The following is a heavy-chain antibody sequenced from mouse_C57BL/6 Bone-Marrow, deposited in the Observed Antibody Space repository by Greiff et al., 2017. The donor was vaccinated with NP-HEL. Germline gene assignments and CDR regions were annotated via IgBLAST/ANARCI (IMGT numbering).Heavy chain of an antibody. V-gene: IGHV5-9*01. CDR2: ISGGGGNT. Sequence: EVQRVESGGGLVKPGGSLKLSCAASGFTFSSYTMSWVRQTPEKRLEWVAAISGGGGNTYYQDSVKGRFTISRDNAKNTLYLQMTSLRSEDTALYYCARLYDYGYFAVWGTGTTVTVSS. CDR3: ARLYDYGYFAV. J-gene: IGHJ1*03. D-gene: IGHD2-3*01. CDR1: GFTFSSYT.